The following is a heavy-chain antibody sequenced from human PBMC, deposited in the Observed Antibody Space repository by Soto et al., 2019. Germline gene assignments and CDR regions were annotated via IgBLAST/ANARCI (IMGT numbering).Heavy chain of an antibody. CDR3: ARVENSSGWYGGFDY. D-gene: IGHD6-19*01. CDR1: GGTFSSYA. Sequence: SVKVSCKASGGTFSSYAISWVRQAPGQGLEWMGGIIPIFGTANYAQKFQGRVTITVDESTSTAYMELSSLRSEDTAVYYCARVENSSGWYGGFDYWGQGTLVTVSS. CDR2: IIPIFGTA. V-gene: IGHV1-69*13. J-gene: IGHJ4*02.